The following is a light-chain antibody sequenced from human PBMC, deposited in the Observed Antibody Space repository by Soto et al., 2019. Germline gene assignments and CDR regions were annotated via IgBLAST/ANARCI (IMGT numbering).Light chain of an antibody. CDR1: SSNIGSHT. CDR3: ATWEDSLNGPV. J-gene: IGLJ3*02. V-gene: IGLV1-44*01. Sequence: QAVVTQPPSASATPGQRVTISCSGSSSNIGSHTVNWYHQLPGTAPKLLIYSNDQRPSGVPGRFSGSKSGTSASLAISGLQSEDEGEYYCATWEDSLNGPVFGGGTKVTVL. CDR2: SND.